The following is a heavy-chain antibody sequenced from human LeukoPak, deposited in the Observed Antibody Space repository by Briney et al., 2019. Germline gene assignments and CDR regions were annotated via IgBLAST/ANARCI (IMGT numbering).Heavy chain of an antibody. CDR1: GFTFSSYG. Sequence: GGSLRLSCAASGFTFSSYGMHWVRQAPGKGLEWAAAISHDGSSQYYADSVKGRFTISRDNSKNTLYLQMNSLRPEDTAVYFCAKDQGYRGTAYLMDWGQGSLVAVSS. CDR2: ISHDGSSQ. J-gene: IGHJ4*02. V-gene: IGHV3-30*18. D-gene: IGHD3-9*01. CDR3: AKDQGYRGTAYLMD.